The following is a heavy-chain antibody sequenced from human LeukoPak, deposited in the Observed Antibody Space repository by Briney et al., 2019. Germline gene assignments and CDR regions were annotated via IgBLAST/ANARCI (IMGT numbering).Heavy chain of an antibody. D-gene: IGHD4-11*01. CDR2: ISPSGNS. CDR1: GYSLSSASY. Sequence: PSETLSLTCAVSGYSLSSASYWGWIRQPPAKGLEWIGCISPSGNSYYNPSLKSRISISLDTAKNTFSLKLTSMTALDTAFYYCSRSAYSDLYFDYLGQGTLVAVSS. J-gene: IGHJ4*02. V-gene: IGHV4-38-2*01. CDR3: SRSAYSDLYFDY.